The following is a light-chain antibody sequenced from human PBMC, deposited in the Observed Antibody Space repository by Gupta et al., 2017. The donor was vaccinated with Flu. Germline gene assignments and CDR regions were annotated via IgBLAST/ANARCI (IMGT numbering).Light chain of an antibody. CDR3: AAWDYSLTTYV. V-gene: IGLV1-47*01. Sequence: SSSNIVSNNVHWYQKIPGTVLKLLIYTSSQRPSGVPARFSGSKSGPSASLAISGLRSEDEADYYCAAWDYSLTTYVLGTGTKVPVL. J-gene: IGLJ1*01. CDR1: SSNIVSNN. CDR2: TSS.